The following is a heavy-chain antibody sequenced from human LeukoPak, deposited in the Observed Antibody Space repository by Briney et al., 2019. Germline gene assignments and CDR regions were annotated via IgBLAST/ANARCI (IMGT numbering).Heavy chain of an antibody. J-gene: IGHJ3*02. CDR3: ARSNDAFDI. CDR2: IYSGGST. D-gene: IGHD5/OR15-5a*01. V-gene: IGHV3-53*01. Sequence: GGTLRLSCAASGFTVSSNYMNWVRQAPGKGLEWVSIIYSGGSTFYADSVKGRFTISRDNSKNTLHLQMNSLRAEDTAVYYCARSNDAFDIWGQGTMVTVSS. CDR1: GFTVSSNY.